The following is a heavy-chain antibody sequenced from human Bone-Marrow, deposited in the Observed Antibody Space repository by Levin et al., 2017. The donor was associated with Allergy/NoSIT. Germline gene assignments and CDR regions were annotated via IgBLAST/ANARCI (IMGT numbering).Heavy chain of an antibody. Sequence: ASVKVSCKASGGTFSSYAISWVRQAPGQGLEWMGGIIPIFGTANYAQKSQGRVTITADKSTSTAYMELSSLRSEDTAVYYCASRTGEGGSGAFDIWGQGTMVTVSS. CDR2: IIPIFGTA. J-gene: IGHJ3*02. CDR3: ASRTGEGGSGAFDI. CDR1: GGTFSSYA. D-gene: IGHD7-27*01. V-gene: IGHV1-69*06.